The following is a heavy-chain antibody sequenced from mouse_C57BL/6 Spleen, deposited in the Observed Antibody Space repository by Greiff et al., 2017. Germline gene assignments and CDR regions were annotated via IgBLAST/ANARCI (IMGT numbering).Heavy chain of an antibody. J-gene: IGHJ3*01. CDR2: IRLKSDNYAT. V-gene: IGHV6-3*01. CDR1: GFTFSNYW. CDR3: TDETY. Sequence: DVHLVESGGGLVQPGGSMKLSCVASGFTFSNYWMNWVRQSPEKGLEWVAQIRLKSDNYATHYAESVKGRFTISRDDSKSSVYLQMNNLRAEDTGIYYCTDETYWGQGTLVTVSA.